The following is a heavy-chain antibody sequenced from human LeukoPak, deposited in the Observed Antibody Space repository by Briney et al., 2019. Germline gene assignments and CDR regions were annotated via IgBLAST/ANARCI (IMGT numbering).Heavy chain of an antibody. J-gene: IGHJ4*02. CDR1: GYSFTSYW. CDR2: LYPGDSDA. V-gene: IGHV5-51*01. D-gene: IGHD5-18*01. Sequence: GESLKISCKGSGYSFTSYWIGWVRQMPGKGLGWMGILYPGDSDARYSPSFQGQVNISADKSIRTAYLQWSSLKASDTAMYYGARHGTGNTAMEANDYWGQGTLVTVSS. CDR3: ARHGTGNTAMEANDY.